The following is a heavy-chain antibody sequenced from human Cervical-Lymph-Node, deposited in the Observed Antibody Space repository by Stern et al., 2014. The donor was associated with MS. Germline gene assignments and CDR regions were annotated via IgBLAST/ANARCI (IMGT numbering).Heavy chain of an antibody. Sequence: QVQLQESGGGVVQPGTSLRLSCAASGFTFSSYGMHWVRQAPGKGLEWVALAWYDGSTAYYPNSVKGRFTISRDNSKNTLSLQMNSLTAEDTAVYYCARGHIPYAYNYLFDYWGQGTLVTVSP. CDR3: ARGHIPYAYNYLFDY. V-gene: IGHV3-33*01. CDR1: GFTFSSYG. CDR2: AWYDGSTA. J-gene: IGHJ4*02. D-gene: IGHD5-24*01.